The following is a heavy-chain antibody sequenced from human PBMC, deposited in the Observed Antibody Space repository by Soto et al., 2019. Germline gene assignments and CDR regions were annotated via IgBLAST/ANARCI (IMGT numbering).Heavy chain of an antibody. J-gene: IGHJ4*02. V-gene: IGHV3-15*07. CDR1: GFTFSNAW. Sequence: GGSLRLSCAASGFTFSNAWMNWVRQAPGKGLEWVGRIKSKTDGGTTDYAAPVKGRFTISRDDSKKTLYLQMNSLKTEDTAVYYCTTDYGYYDSSGYEVVVWYFDYWGQGTLVTVSS. CDR3: TTDYGYYDSSGYEVVVWYFDY. D-gene: IGHD3-22*01. CDR2: IKSKTDGGTT.